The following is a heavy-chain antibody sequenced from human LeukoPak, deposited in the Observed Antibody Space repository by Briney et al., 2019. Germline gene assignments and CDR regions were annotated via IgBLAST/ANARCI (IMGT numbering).Heavy chain of an antibody. V-gene: IGHV3-23*01. Sequence: AGSLRLSCAASGFTFSSYGMSWVRQAPGKGLEWVSAISGSGGSTYYADSVKGRFTISRDTSKNTLYLQMSSLRAEDTAVYYCAKEAAAGRRYYFDYWGQGTRVTVSS. D-gene: IGHD6-13*01. J-gene: IGHJ4*02. CDR2: ISGSGGST. CDR1: GFTFSSYG. CDR3: AKEAAAGRRYYFDY.